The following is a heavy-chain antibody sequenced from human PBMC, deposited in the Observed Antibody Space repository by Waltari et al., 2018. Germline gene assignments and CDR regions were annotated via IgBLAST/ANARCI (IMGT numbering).Heavy chain of an antibody. D-gene: IGHD2-2*01. CDR1: GYSFTNYA. CDR2: INTNTRNP. CDR3: AREVVPPARVVVNWFDP. V-gene: IGHV7-4-1*02. J-gene: IGHJ5*02. Sequence: QVQLVQSGSELKKPGASVKVSCKASGYSFTNYAINWIRQAPGQGLEFMGWINTNTRNPVYVQGFTGRFVFSLDTSVNTAYLQINSLKAEDTAVYFCAREVVPPARVVVNWFDPWGQGTLVTVSS.